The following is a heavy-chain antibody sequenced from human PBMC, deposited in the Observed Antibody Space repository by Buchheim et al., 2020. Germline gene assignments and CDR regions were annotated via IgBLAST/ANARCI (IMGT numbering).Heavy chain of an antibody. D-gene: IGHD3-22*01. Sequence: QVQLVESGGGVVQPGRSLRLSCAASGFTFSSYGMHWVRQAPGKGLEWVAVIWYDGSNKYYADSVKGRFTISRDNSKNTLYLQMNSLRAEDTAVYYCARDPLPVVVVITDRPYYYGMDVWGQGTT. J-gene: IGHJ6*02. CDR1: GFTFSSYG. CDR2: IWYDGSNK. CDR3: ARDPLPVVVVITDRPYYYGMDV. V-gene: IGHV3-33*01.